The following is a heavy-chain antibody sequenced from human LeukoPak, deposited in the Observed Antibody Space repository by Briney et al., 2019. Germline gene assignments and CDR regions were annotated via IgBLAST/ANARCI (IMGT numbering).Heavy chain of an antibody. Sequence: GGSLRLSCAASGFTFSSYAMHWVRQAPGKGLEWVAVISYDGSNKYYADSVKGRFTISRDNAKNSLYLQMNSLRAEDTAVYYCARDWASIAARYFDYWGQGTLVTVSS. D-gene: IGHD6-6*01. CDR2: ISYDGSNK. J-gene: IGHJ4*02. CDR1: GFTFSSYA. CDR3: ARDWASIAARYFDY. V-gene: IGHV3-30*04.